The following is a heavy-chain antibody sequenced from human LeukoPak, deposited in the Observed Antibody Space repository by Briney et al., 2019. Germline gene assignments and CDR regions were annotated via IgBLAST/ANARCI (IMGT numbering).Heavy chain of an antibody. V-gene: IGHV4-34*01. J-gene: IGHJ5*02. CDR2: ISHSGST. Sequence: PSETLSLTCAVYGGSFSGYYWSWIRQPPGKGLEWIGEISHSGSTNYNPSLKSRVIISVDTSKNQFSLKLSSVTAADTAVYYCARERGSGSYSRFDPWGQGTLVTVSS. CDR1: GGSFSGYY. CDR3: ARERGSGSYSRFDP. D-gene: IGHD3-10*01.